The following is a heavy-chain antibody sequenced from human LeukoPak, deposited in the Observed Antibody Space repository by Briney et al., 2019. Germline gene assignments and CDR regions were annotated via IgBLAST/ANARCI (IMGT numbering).Heavy chain of an antibody. CDR2: ISSSGSTI. J-gene: IGHJ4*02. V-gene: IGHV3-48*03. CDR1: GFTFSSYE. D-gene: IGHD3-10*01. Sequence: PGGSLRLSCAASGFTFSSYEMNWVRQAPGKGLEWVSYISSSGSTIYYADSVKGRFISSRDNTKNSLYLQMNSLRVEDTAVYYCARDSSMLRGPLVIYYFDFWGQGTLVTVSS. CDR3: ARDSSMLRGPLVIYYFDF.